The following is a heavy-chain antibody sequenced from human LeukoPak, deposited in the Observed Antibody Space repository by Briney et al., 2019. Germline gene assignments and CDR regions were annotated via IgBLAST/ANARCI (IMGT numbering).Heavy chain of an antibody. V-gene: IGHV3-30*04. Sequence: QPGGSLRLSCVASGLAFSSYSMHWVRQAPGKGLEWVGVISYDGSDEYYTDSVKGRFTISRDNSKNTVYLQMNSLRADDTVVYYCARDFTPEWFDIHWGQGTLVTVS. CDR2: ISYDGSDE. D-gene: IGHD3-3*01. CDR1: GLAFSSYS. CDR3: ARDFTPEWFDIH. J-gene: IGHJ4*02.